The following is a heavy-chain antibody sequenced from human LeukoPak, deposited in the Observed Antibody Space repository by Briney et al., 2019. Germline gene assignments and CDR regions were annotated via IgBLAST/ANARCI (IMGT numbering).Heavy chain of an antibody. J-gene: IGHJ6*02. CDR3: ARRGRASGRYSYGMDV. Sequence: ASVKVSCKASGYSFTNYDITWVRQATGQGLEWMGWMNPNTGMTGSAEKFQGRVTMTRNSSTSSTAYMELRSLRSEDTAVYFCARRGRASGRYSYGMDVWGQGTTVTVSS. V-gene: IGHV1-8*01. CDR1: GYSFTNYD. CDR2: MNPNTGMT. D-gene: IGHD3-10*01.